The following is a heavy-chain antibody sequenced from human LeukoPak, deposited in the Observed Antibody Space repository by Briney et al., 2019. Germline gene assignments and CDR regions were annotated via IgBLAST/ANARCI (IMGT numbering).Heavy chain of an antibody. D-gene: IGHD6-13*01. CDR3: AKAREGEYSSLSPDADY. CDR2: ISGSGGST. CDR1: GFTFSSYA. Sequence: GGSLRLSCAASGFTFSSYAMSWVRQAPGKGLEWVSAISGSGGSTYYADSVKGRFTISRDNSKNTLYLQMNSLRAEDTAVYYCAKAREGEYSSLSPDADYWGQGTLVTVSS. J-gene: IGHJ4*02. V-gene: IGHV3-23*01.